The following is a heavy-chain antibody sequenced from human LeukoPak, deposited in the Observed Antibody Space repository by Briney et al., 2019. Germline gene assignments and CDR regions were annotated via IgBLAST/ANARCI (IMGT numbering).Heavy chain of an antibody. CDR3: ARPTGYGSIDY. CDR2: IDSSSSYM. CDR1: GFTFSTYS. J-gene: IGHJ4*02. V-gene: IGHV3-21*06. Sequence: GGSLRLSCAASGFTFSTYSMNWIRQAPGKGLEWVSSIDSSSSYMHYADSMKGRFTISRDNAKNSLHLQMNSLRAEDTAVYYCARPTGYGSIDYWGQGALVSVSS. D-gene: IGHD4-17*01.